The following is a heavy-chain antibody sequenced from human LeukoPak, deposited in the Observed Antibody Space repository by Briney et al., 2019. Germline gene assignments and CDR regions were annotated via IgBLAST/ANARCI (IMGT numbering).Heavy chain of an antibody. CDR1: GFTFSSYW. D-gene: IGHD3-10*02. Sequence: PGGSLRLSCAASGFTFSSYWMSWVRQAPGKGLEWLANIKQDGSEKYYVDSVKGRFTISRDNAKNSLYLQMNSLRAEDTAVYYCARDNRDYVHALDAYYYMDVWGKGTTVTVSS. CDR2: IKQDGSEK. J-gene: IGHJ6*03. CDR3: ARDNRDYVHALDAYYYMDV. V-gene: IGHV3-7*01.